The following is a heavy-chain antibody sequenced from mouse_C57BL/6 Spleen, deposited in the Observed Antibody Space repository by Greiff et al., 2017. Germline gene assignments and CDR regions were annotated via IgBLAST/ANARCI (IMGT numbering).Heavy chain of an antibody. V-gene: IGHV5-17*01. J-gene: IGHJ4*01. CDR1: GFTFSDYG. CDR2: ISSGSSTI. Sequence: EVKLVESGGGLVKPGGSLKLSCAASGFTFSDYGMHWVRQAPEQGLEWVAYISSGSSTIYYADTVKGRLTISRDNAKNTLFLQMTSLRSEDTAMYYCARDLGRAMDYWGQGTSVTVSS. CDR3: ARDLGRAMDY. D-gene: IGHD4-1*01.